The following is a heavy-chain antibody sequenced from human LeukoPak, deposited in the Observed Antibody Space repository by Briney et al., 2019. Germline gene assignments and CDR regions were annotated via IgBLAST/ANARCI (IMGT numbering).Heavy chain of an antibody. Sequence: GASVKVSCKASGYTFTSYGISWVRQAPGQGLEWMGWISAYNGNTNYAQKLQGRVTMTTDTSTSTAYMELRSLRSDDTAVYYCARGDFMIVVVTPLDYWGQGTLVTVSS. V-gene: IGHV1-18*01. J-gene: IGHJ4*02. D-gene: IGHD3-22*01. CDR3: ARGDFMIVVVTPLDY. CDR1: GYTFTSYG. CDR2: ISAYNGNT.